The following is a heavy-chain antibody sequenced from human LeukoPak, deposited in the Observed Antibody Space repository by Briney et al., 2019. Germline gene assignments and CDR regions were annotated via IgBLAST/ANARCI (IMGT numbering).Heavy chain of an antibody. CDR1: GFTFSSYA. CDR3: ARDHYFDISGYLDY. D-gene: IGHD3-22*01. Sequence: GGSLRLSCAASGFTFSSYAMSWVRQAPGKGLEWVSVISGSGGSTYYADSVKGRFTISRDNVKNSLYLEMNSLRVEDSAVYYCARDHYFDISGYLDYWGQGTPVTVSS. J-gene: IGHJ4*02. CDR2: ISGSGGST. V-gene: IGHV3-23*01.